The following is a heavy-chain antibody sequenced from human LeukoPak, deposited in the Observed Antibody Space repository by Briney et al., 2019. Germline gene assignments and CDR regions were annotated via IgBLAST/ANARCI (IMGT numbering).Heavy chain of an antibody. J-gene: IGHJ4*02. CDR1: GFIFSKVW. V-gene: IGHV3-15*01. Sequence: GGSLRLSCAASGFIFSKVWMSWVRQAPGKGLEWVGRIKSKTDGGTTDYAAPVKGRFTISREESKSIAYLQMNSLEAEDTAMYYCCRADIWSGYYSTSANFDYWGQGTLVTVSS. CDR2: IKSKTDGGTT. D-gene: IGHD3-3*01. CDR3: CRADIWSGYYSTSANFDY.